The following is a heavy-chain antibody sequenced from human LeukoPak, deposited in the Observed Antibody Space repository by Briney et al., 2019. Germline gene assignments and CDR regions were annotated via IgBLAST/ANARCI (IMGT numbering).Heavy chain of an antibody. Sequence: PSETLSLTCTVSGGSISSGGYYWSWIRQHPGKGLEWIGYIYYSGSTYYNPSLKSRVTISVDTSKNQFSLKLSSVTAADTAVYYCAREPVLRYFDRRIQTRNDAFDIWGQGTMVTVSS. V-gene: IGHV4-31*03. CDR1: GGSISSGGYY. CDR3: AREPVLRYFDRRIQTRNDAFDI. CDR2: IYYSGST. J-gene: IGHJ3*02. D-gene: IGHD3-9*01.